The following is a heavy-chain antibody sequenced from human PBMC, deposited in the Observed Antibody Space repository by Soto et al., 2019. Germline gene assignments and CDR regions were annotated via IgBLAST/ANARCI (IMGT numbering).Heavy chain of an antibody. J-gene: IGHJ4*02. D-gene: IGHD4-17*01. CDR1: GFAFSNHG. V-gene: IGHV3-33*01. CDR3: ARDDDYDDNGLDL. Sequence: QGQLVESGGGVVQPGRSLRLSCAASGFAFSNHGMHWVRQAPGKGLEWLAVIVREGSEKFYADSVKGRFTISRENSKNTLYREMSSLRAEDTAVYYCARDDDYDDNGLDLWGQGTLVTVSS. CDR2: IVREGSEK.